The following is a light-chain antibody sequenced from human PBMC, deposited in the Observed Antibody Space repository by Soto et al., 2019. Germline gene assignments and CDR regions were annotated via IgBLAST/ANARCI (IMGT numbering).Light chain of an antibody. CDR3: QQYNNWTPWT. Sequence: EIVMTQSPATLSVSPGETVTLSCRASQSVTTNLAWFQQKPGLPPRLFIYGTSIRATGIPARFSGSGSGTEFTLTISNLQYEDGAVYYCQQYNNWTPWTFGQGTRVEI. CDR1: QSVTTN. J-gene: IGKJ1*01. V-gene: IGKV3-15*01. CDR2: GTS.